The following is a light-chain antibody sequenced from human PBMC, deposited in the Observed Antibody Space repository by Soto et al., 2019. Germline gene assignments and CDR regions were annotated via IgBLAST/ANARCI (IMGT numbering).Light chain of an antibody. CDR3: QQYGSSPGFT. J-gene: IGKJ3*01. V-gene: IGKV3-20*01. CDR2: GAS. CDR1: QSVSSSY. Sequence: EIVLTQSPGTLSSSPGERATLSCRASQSVSSSYLAWYQQKPGQAPRLLIYGASSRATGIPDRFSGSGSGTDFTLTISRLEPEDFAVYYRQQYGSSPGFTFGPGTKVDIK.